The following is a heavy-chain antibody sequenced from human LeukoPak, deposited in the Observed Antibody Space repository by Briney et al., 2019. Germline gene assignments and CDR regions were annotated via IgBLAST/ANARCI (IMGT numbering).Heavy chain of an antibody. CDR1: GFTFSDYY. V-gene: IGHV3-11*01. CDR2: ISSSGSTI. J-gene: IGHJ4*02. D-gene: IGHD5-18*01. Sequence: PGGSLRLSCAASGFTFSDYYMSWIRQAPGKGLEWVSYISSSGSTIHYADSVKGRFTISRDNAKNSLYLQMNSLRAEDTAVYYCAKTTYAQDTAQGYWGQGTLVTVSS. CDR3: AKTTYAQDTAQGY.